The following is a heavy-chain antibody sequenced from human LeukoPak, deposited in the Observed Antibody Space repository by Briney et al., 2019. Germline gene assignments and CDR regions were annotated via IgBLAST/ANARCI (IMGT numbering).Heavy chain of an antibody. V-gene: IGHV4-39*01. CDR3: ARHQWLASLFDY. D-gene: IGHD6-19*01. Sequence: SETLSLTCTVSGGSISSSSYYWGWIRQPPGKGLEWIGSIYYSGSTYYNPSLKSRVTISVDTSKNQFSLKLSSVTAADTAVYYCARHQWLASLFDYWGQGTLVTVSS. CDR1: GGSISSSSYY. CDR2: IYYSGST. J-gene: IGHJ4*02.